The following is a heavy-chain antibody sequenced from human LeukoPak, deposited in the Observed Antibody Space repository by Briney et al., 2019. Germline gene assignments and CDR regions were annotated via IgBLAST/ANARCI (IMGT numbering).Heavy chain of an antibody. D-gene: IGHD2-2*01. CDR2: IYHSGST. CDR3: AREVGRGVVPAAYYNWFDP. CDR1: GGSISSSNW. Sequence: PSGTPSLTCAVSGGSISSSNWWSWVRQPPGKGLEWIGEIYHSGSTNYNPSLKSRVTISVDKSKNQFSLKLSSVTAADTAVYYCAREVGRGVVPAAYYNWFDPWGQGTLVTVSS. V-gene: IGHV4-4*02. J-gene: IGHJ5*02.